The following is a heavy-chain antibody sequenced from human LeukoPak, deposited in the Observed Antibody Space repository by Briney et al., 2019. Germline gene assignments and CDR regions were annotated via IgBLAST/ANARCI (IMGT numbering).Heavy chain of an antibody. CDR2: ISSYNGNT. D-gene: IGHD1-26*01. CDR3: GRDYRATGIILVFDY. CDR1: GCTFTNYG. V-gene: IGHV1-18*01. J-gene: IGHJ4*02. Sequence: ASVTVSCKVSGCTFTNYGISWVRQAPGQGLEWMGWISSYNGNTNYAQKFQDRVTMTTDTSTGTAYMELRSLRSDDTAVYYCGRDYRATGIILVFDYWGQGTLVTVPS.